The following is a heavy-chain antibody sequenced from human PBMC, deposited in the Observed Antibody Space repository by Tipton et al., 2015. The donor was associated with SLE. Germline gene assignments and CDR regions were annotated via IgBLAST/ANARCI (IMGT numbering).Heavy chain of an antibody. CDR1: GGSISSNSYY. V-gene: IGHV4-39*07. Sequence: TLSLTCTVSGGSISSNSYYWGWIRQPPGKGLEWIGSIYYSGSTYYNPSLKSRVTISVDTSKNQFSLKLSSVTAADTAVYYCAREARPYYYYYYMDVWGKGTTVTVSS. CDR3: AREARPYYYYYYMDV. CDR2: IYYSGST. J-gene: IGHJ6*03.